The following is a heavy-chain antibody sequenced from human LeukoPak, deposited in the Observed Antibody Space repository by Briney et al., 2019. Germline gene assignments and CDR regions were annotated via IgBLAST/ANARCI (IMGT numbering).Heavy chain of an antibody. CDR2: INHSGSS. Sequence: PSGALPLTCAFYGGFFRGYYWSWIRPPPGKGLAGVGEINHSGSSNYIRSLKGRVTISVDTSKNQFSLKLSSVTAADTAVYYCARADYSYDSSGYYVHDYWGQGTLVTVSS. D-gene: IGHD3-22*01. CDR1: GGFFRGYY. CDR3: ARADYSYDSSGYYVHDY. V-gene: IGHV4-34*01. J-gene: IGHJ4*02.